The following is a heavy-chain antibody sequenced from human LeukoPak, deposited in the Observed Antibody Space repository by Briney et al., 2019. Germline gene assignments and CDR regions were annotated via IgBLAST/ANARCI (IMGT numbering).Heavy chain of an antibody. CDR3: AKGTSSWHEFDY. CDR1: GFTFANYA. Sequence: PGGSLRLSCAASGFTFANYAMHWVRQAPGKGLEWVSLITWDAGSMYYADSVKGRFTISRDNSKNSLYLQMNSLRAEDTALYYCAKGTSSWHEFDYWGQGTLVTVSS. CDR2: ITWDAGSM. J-gene: IGHJ4*02. D-gene: IGHD6-13*01. V-gene: IGHV3-43D*03.